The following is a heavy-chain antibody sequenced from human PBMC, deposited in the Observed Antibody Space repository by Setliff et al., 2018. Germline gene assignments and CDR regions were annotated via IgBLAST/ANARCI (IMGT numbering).Heavy chain of an antibody. CDR2: MYYGGGGST. J-gene: IGHJ4*02. V-gene: IGHV4-39*07. CDR1: GASVSGNSYY. D-gene: IGHD1-1*01. Sequence: TLSLPCTVSGASVSGNSYYWGWIRQPPGKGLEWIGSMYYGGGGSTYYNASLKSRVTISVDTSKNQFSLKLTSMTAADTAVYYCAKGGGRYHSDSWGQRILVTVSS. CDR3: AKGGGRYHSDS.